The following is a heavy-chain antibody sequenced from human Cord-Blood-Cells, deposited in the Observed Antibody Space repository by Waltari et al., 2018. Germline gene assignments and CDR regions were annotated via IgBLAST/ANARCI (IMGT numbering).Heavy chain of an antibody. CDR3: ARRPYYYDSSGYLLVDY. Sequence: QVQLQQWGAGLLKPSETLSLTCAVYGGSFSGYYWSWFRQPPGKGLEWIGEINHSGSTNYNPSLKSRVTISVDTSKNQFSLKLSSVTAADTAVYYCARRPYYYDSSGYLLVDYWGQGTLVTVSS. CDR2: INHSGST. V-gene: IGHV4-34*01. J-gene: IGHJ4*02. CDR1: GGSFSGYY. D-gene: IGHD3-22*01.